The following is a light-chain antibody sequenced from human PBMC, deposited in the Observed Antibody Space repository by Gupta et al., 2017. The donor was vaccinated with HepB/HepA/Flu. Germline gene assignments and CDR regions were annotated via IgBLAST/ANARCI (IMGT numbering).Light chain of an antibody. CDR2: NNN. CDR3: SSPDSSGNQVV. V-gene: IGLV3-19*01. Sequence: SSELTQDPAVSVALGQTVRITCQRDSLRSYFASWYQQKPGQAPILVIYNNNNRPSGIPDRFSGSSSGKTVSLTITGTQADDEADDDCSSPDSSGNQVVFGGGTKLTVL. J-gene: IGLJ2*01. CDR1: SLRSYF.